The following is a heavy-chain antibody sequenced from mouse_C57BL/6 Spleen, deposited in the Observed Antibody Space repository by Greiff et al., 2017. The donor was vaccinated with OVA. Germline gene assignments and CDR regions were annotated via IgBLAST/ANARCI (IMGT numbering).Heavy chain of an antibody. Sequence: QLQESGAELVRPGASVTLSCKASGYTFTDYEMHWVKQTPVHGLEWIGAIDPETGGTAYNQKFKGKAILTADKSSSTAYMELRSLTSEDSAVYYCTRKTEDYFDYWGQGTTLTVSS. J-gene: IGHJ2*01. CDR3: TRKTEDYFDY. CDR2: IDPETGGT. V-gene: IGHV1-15*01. CDR1: GYTFTDYE.